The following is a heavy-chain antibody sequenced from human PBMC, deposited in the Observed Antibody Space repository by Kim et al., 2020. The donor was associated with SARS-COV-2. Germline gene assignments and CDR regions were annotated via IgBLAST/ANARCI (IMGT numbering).Heavy chain of an antibody. CDR3: ARVPPRYGSGSYYGRYYYYYYGMDV. CDR1: GGSFSGYY. V-gene: IGHV4-34*01. Sequence: SETLSLTCAVYGGSFSGYYWSWIRQPPGKGLEWIGEINHSGSTNYNPSLKGRVTISVDTSKNQFSLKLSSVTAADTAVYYCARVPPRYGSGSYYGRYYYYYYGMDVWGQGTTVTVSS. CDR2: INHSGST. D-gene: IGHD3-10*01. J-gene: IGHJ6*02.